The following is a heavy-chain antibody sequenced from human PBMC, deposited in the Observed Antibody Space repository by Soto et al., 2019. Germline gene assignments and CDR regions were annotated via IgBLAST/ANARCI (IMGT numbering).Heavy chain of an antibody. CDR1: GFTFSSYW. Sequence: GGSLRLSCAASGFTFSSYWMSWVRQAPGKGLEWVANIKQDGSEKYYVDSVKGRFTISRDNAKNSLYLQMNSLRAEDTAVYYCARDTQFDIVVVPAAPPDDAFDIWGQGTMVTVSS. V-gene: IGHV3-7*01. D-gene: IGHD2-2*01. CDR2: IKQDGSEK. J-gene: IGHJ3*02. CDR3: ARDTQFDIVVVPAAPPDDAFDI.